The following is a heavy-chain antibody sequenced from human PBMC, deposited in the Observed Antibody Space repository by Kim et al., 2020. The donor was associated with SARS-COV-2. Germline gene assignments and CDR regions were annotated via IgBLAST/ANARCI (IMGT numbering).Heavy chain of an antibody. V-gene: IGHV1-69*04. CDR2: IIPILGIA. CDR1: GGTFSSYA. CDR3: ARETLQGFPMDV. D-gene: IGHD4-4*01. Sequence: SVKVSCKASGGTFSSYAISWVRQAPGQGLEWMGRIIPILGIANYAQKFQGRVTITADKSTSTAYMELSSLRYEDTAEYYCARETLQGFPMDVWGQGTTVTVSS. J-gene: IGHJ6*02.